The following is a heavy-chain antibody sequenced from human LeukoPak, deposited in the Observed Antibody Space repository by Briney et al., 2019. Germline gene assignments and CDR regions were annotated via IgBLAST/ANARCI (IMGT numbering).Heavy chain of an antibody. CDR1: GFRFNSHH. D-gene: IGHD1-26*01. V-gene: IGHV3-30*03. CDR3: ARQSLGASGLDH. CDR2: APHDRSSP. J-gene: IGHJ4*02. Sequence: GGSLRLSCAVSGFRFNSHHMHWVRQAPNKGLEWVAVAPHDRSSPSHAASVNGRFTISRDNSKDTLFLHMDSLRVDNTAISYCARQSLGASGLDHWGQGVLVTVSS.